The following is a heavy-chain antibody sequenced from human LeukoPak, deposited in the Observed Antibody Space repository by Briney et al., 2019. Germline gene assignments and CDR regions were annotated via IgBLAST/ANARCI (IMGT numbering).Heavy chain of an antibody. J-gene: IGHJ4*02. Sequence: GGSLRLSCVAFGFSFNNAWMGGVRQAPGKGLEGVGRVKSKTACWTTDYAVAVQDRFTISRDGSKNTLYLKFNRLKSEDTVQYYCTTDRGIAARPPFDYWGQGISVTVSS. CDR2: VKSKTACWTT. CDR3: TTDRGIAARPPFDY. D-gene: IGHD6-6*01. V-gene: IGHV3-15*01. CDR1: GFSFNNAW.